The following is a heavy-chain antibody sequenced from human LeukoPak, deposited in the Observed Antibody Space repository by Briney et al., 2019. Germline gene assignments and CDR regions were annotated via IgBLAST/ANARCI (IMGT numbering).Heavy chain of an antibody. J-gene: IGHJ4*02. CDR2: INHSGST. CDR1: GGSFSGYY. Sequence: SETLSLTCAVYGGSFSGYYWSWIRQPPGKGLEWIGEINHSGSTNYNPSLKSRVTISVDTSKNQFSLKLRSGTAADTAVYYCARIMGDYNILTGLYLNYNFDYWGQGTLVTVSS. CDR3: ARIMGDYNILTGLYLNYNFDY. D-gene: IGHD3-9*01. V-gene: IGHV4-34*01.